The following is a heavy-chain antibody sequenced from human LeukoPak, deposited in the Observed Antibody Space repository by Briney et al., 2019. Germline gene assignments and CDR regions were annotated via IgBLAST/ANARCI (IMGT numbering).Heavy chain of an antibody. CDR2: INKDESEK. CDR3: ARDSSPGYYDYVWGTYPRY. V-gene: IGHV3-7*05. D-gene: IGHD3-16*02. CDR1: GFTFSNYW. Sequence: GSLRLSCAASGFTFSNYWMSWVRQAPGKGLGWVANINKDESEKYYVDSVKGRFIISRDNAQSSLYLQMNNLRAEDTAVYYCARDSSPGYYDYVWGTYPRYWGQGTLVTVSS. J-gene: IGHJ4*02.